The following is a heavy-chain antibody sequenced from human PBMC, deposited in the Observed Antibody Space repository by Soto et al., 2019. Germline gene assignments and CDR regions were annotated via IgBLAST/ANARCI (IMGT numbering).Heavy chain of an antibody. CDR1: GGSISSYY. Sequence: QVQLQESGPGLVKPSETLSITCTVSGGSISSYYWSWIRQPAGKGLVWIGRIYTSGSTNYNPSLKSRVTMSVDTGKNQFSLKRSSVAAADTAVYYCARDSGSGWAYDFDYWGQGTLVTVSS. CDR3: ARDSGSGWAYDFDY. D-gene: IGHD6-19*01. CDR2: IYTSGST. V-gene: IGHV4-4*07. J-gene: IGHJ4*02.